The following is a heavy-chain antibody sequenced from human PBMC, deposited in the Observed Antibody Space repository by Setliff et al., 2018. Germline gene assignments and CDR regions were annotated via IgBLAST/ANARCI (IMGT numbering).Heavy chain of an antibody. Sequence: SETLSLTCAVSGYSISSGYYWGWIRQPPGKGLEWIGSIYHSGSTYYNPSLKSRVTISVDTSKNQFSLKLSSVTAADTAVYYCARQASPYYYDSSGYYDYWGQGTLVTVSS. V-gene: IGHV4-38-2*01. D-gene: IGHD3-22*01. CDR3: ARQASPYYYDSSGYYDY. J-gene: IGHJ4*02. CDR2: IYHSGST. CDR1: GYSISSGYY.